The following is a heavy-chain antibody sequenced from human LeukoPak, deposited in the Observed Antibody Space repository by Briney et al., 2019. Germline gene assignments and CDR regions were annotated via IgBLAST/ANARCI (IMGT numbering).Heavy chain of an antibody. Sequence: SETPSLTCTVSGYSISSGYYWGWIRQPPGKGLEWIGSIYHSGSTYYNPSLKSRVTISVDTSKNQFSLKLSSVTAADTAVYYCARHLGYSSSWYRTWFDPWGQGTLVTVSS. V-gene: IGHV4-38-2*02. CDR2: IYHSGST. CDR3: ARHLGYSSSWYRTWFDP. CDR1: GYSISSGYY. J-gene: IGHJ5*02. D-gene: IGHD6-13*01.